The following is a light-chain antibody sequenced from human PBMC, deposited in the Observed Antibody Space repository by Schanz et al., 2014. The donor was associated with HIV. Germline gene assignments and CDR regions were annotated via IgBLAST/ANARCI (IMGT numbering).Light chain of an antibody. CDR3: ATWDDSLNNWV. J-gene: IGLJ3*02. CDR1: SSNIKINA. Sequence: QSVLTQPPSASGTPGQRVTISCSGSSSNIKINAVNWYHPLPGMGPKLLIYATYNRPSGVPDRFSGSGSGTSATLAISGLQSEDEADYYCATWDDSLNNWVFGGGTKLTVL. CDR2: ATY. V-gene: IGLV1-44*01.